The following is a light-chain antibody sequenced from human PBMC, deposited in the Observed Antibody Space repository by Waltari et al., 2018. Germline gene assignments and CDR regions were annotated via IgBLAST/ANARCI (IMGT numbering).Light chain of an antibody. V-gene: IGKV3-20*01. CDR2: GAS. CDR3: QKYGTLPAT. Sequence: EIVLTQSPGTLSLSPGERATLSCRASQSVSRWLAWYQQKPGQPPRLLSYGASSRATGIPDRFSGSGSVTDFSLTISRLEPEDSAVYYCQKYGTLPATFGQGTKVEVK. J-gene: IGKJ1*01. CDR1: QSVSRW.